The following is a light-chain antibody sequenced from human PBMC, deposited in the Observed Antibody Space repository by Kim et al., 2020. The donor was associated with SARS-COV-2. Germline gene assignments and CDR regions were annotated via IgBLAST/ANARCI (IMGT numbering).Light chain of an antibody. V-gene: IGLV3-25*03. CDR1: ALPKQY. Sequence: PGQTAGITCPGDALPKQYAYWFQQKPGQAPVVVIYEDTERPTGIPERFSGSTSGTTVTLTISGVQAEDEADYYCQSADSSDTFWVFGGGTQLTVL. CDR3: QSADSSDTFWV. J-gene: IGLJ3*02. CDR2: EDT.